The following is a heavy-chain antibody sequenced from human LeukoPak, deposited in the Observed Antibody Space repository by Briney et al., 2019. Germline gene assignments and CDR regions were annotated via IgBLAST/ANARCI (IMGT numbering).Heavy chain of an antibody. D-gene: IGHD3-16*01. Sequence: PSETLSLTCTVSGGSIGAYYGNWIRQAPGKGLEWIGYIYYSGSTNYNPSLKSRVTMSVDTSKNQFSLKLSSVTAAATAVYYCAREGDGAYGMDVWGQGTTVTVSS. CDR3: AREGDGAYGMDV. CDR1: GGSIGAYY. V-gene: IGHV4-59*12. CDR2: IYYSGST. J-gene: IGHJ6*02.